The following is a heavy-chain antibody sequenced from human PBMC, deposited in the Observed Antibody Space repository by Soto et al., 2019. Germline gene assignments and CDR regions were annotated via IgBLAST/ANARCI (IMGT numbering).Heavy chain of an antibody. CDR3: ASGPDSSETWFDP. Sequence: SVKVSCKASGFTFTSSAVQWVRQARGQRLEWIGWIVVGSGNTNYAQKFQERVTITRDMSTSTAYMELSSLKASDTAMYYCASGPDSSETWFDPWGQGTLVTVSS. CDR1: GFTFTSSA. D-gene: IGHD3-22*01. J-gene: IGHJ5*02. V-gene: IGHV1-58*01. CDR2: IVVGSGNT.